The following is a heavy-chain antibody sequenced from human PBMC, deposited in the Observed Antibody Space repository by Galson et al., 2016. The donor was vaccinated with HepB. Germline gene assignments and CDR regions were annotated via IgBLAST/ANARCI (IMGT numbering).Heavy chain of an antibody. CDR2: INAGNDNT. CDR3: AGPSRAVIRFLEWLPKDYHVMDV. J-gene: IGHJ6*02. D-gene: IGHD3-3*01. CDR1: GYTFSRYA. Sequence: SVKVSCKASGYTFSRYAMHWVRQAPGQRLEWMGWINAGNDNTKYSQKFQGRVTITWDTSASIAYVELSSLRSEDTAVYYCAGPSRAVIRFLEWLPKDYHVMDVWGQGTTVTGSS. V-gene: IGHV1-3*01.